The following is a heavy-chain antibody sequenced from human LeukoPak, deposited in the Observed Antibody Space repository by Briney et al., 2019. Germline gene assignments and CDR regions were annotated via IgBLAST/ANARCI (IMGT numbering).Heavy chain of an antibody. CDR3: VRERFGAIVEN. Sequence: EGSLRLSCAASGFTVANDRMSWVRQAPGKGLEWVSTVYGGGNTAYADSVKGRFTISRDTSKNTLLLQMNSLRAEDTALYFCVRERFGAIVENWGQGALVIVPS. CDR2: VYGGGNT. CDR1: GFTVANDR. V-gene: IGHV3-53*01. D-gene: IGHD5-24*01. J-gene: IGHJ4*02.